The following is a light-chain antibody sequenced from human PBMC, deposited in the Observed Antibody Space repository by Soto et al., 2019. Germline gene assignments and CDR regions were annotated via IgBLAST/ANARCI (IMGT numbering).Light chain of an antibody. V-gene: IGLV2-18*02. CDR2: EVN. Sequence: QSVLTQPASVSGSAGQSITISCTGTSSDIGSYNRVSWYQQPPGTAPKLIIYEVNNRPSGVPDRFSGSKSGNTASLTISGLQAEDEADYYCNSFTASSLYVFGTGTKVTVL. CDR1: SSDIGSYNR. J-gene: IGLJ1*01. CDR3: NSFTASSLYV.